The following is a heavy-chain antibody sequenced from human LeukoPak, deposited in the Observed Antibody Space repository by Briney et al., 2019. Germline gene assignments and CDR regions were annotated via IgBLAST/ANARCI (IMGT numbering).Heavy chain of an antibody. V-gene: IGHV3-11*04. D-gene: IGHD3-3*01. CDR1: GFTFSDYY. CDR3: ASGAGSHEVIRPPPWSGFGN. Sequence: DPGGSLRLSCAASGFTFSDYYMSWIRQAPGKGLEWVSYISSSGSTIYYADSVKGRFTISRDNAKNSLYLQMNSLRAEDTAVYYCASGAGSHEVIRPPPWSGFGNWGQGTLVTVSS. CDR2: ISSSGSTI. J-gene: IGHJ4*02.